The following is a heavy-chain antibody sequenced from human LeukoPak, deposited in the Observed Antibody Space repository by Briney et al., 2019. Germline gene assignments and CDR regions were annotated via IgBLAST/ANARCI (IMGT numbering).Heavy chain of an antibody. CDR1: GFTFSGSA. D-gene: IGHD3-10*01. CDR2: IRSKANSYAT. CDR3: TSLAYGSGSYYIAGYY. V-gene: IGHV3-73*01. Sequence: PGGSLRLSCAASGFTFSGSAMHWVRQASGKGLEWVGRIRSKANSYATAYAASVKGRFTVSRDDSKNTAYLQMNSLKTKDTAVYYCTSLAYGSGSYYIAGYYWGQGTLVTVSS. J-gene: IGHJ4*02.